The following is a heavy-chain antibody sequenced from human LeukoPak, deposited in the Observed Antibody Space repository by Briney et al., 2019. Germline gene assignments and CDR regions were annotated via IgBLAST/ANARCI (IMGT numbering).Heavy chain of an antibody. CDR2: IYPGDSDT. V-gene: IGHV5-51*01. D-gene: IGHD3-10*01. Sequence: GESLKISCKGSGYSFTSYWTGWVRQMPGKGLEWMGIIYPGDSDTRYSPSFQGQVTISADKSISTAYLQWSSLKASDTAMYYCATPGPTYYYGMDVWGQGTTVTVSS. CDR3: ATPGPTYYYGMDV. J-gene: IGHJ6*02. CDR1: GYSFTSYW.